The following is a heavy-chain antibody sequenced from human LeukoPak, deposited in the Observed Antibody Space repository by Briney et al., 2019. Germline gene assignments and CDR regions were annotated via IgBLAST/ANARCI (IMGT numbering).Heavy chain of an antibody. Sequence: PSETLSLTCTVSGGSISSSSYYWGWIRQPPGKGLEWIGSIYYSGSTYYNPSLRSRVTISVDTSKNQFSLKLSSVTAADTAVYYCARGGHPVLRYFDWLFQLDYWGQGTLVTVSS. CDR1: GGSISSSSYY. J-gene: IGHJ4*02. CDR3: ARGGHPVLRYFDWLFQLDY. D-gene: IGHD3-9*01. CDR2: IYYSGST. V-gene: IGHV4-39*01.